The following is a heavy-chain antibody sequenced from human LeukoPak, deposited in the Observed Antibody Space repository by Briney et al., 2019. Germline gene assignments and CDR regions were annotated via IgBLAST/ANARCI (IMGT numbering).Heavy chain of an antibody. CDR3: AKNYYDRRGPYSWVFDY. D-gene: IGHD3-22*01. CDR1: GFTFSDYA. CDR2: IFAGGGAA. V-gene: IGHV3-23*01. J-gene: IGHJ4*02. Sequence: PGGSLRLSCPVSGFTFSDYAMTWVRQAPGKGLEWVPSIFAGGGAALYADSVRGRFTIFRDNSKSTLFLQMHSLRAEDTAIYYCAKNYYDRRGPYSWVFDYWGQGTLVTVSS.